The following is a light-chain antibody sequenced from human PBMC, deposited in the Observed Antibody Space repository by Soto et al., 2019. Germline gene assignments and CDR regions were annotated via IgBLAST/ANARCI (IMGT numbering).Light chain of an antibody. CDR1: QSVLHSSNNKNY. J-gene: IGKJ1*01. CDR2: WAS. CDR3: QQYYTTPWT. V-gene: IGKV4-1*01. Sequence: DIVLTQSPDTLAVFLGDRANINCKSSQSVLHSSNNKNYSAWYQQKPGQPPKALIYWASTRESGVADRFSGSGYGTDFALTINRLRPEDVAVYYCQQYYTTPWTFGQGTKVDIK.